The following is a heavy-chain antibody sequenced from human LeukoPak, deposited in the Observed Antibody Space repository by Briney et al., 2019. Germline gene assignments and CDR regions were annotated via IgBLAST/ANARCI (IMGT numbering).Heavy chain of an antibody. V-gene: IGHV5-51*01. CDR2: IYPGDSDT. Sequence: GESLKISCKGSGYSFTSYWIGWVRQMPGKGLEWMGIIYPGDSDTRYSPSFQGQVTISADKSISTAYLQWSSLKASDTAMYYCARGCTYYDFWSGHPWFDPWGQGTLVTVSS. CDR3: ARGCTYYDFWSGHPWFDP. CDR1: GYSFTSYW. D-gene: IGHD3-3*01. J-gene: IGHJ5*02.